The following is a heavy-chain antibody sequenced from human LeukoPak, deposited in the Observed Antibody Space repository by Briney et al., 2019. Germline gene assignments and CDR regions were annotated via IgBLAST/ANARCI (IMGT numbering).Heavy chain of an antibody. D-gene: IGHD6-19*01. CDR2: IYYSGST. CDR1: GGSISSYY. V-gene: IGHV4-59*01. Sequence: KASETLSLTCTVSGGSISSYYWSWIRQPPGKGLEWIGYIYYSGSTNYNPSLKSRVTISVDTSKNQFSLKLSSVAAADTAVYYCARLGIAVSYDAFDIWGQGTMVTVSS. CDR3: ARLGIAVSYDAFDI. J-gene: IGHJ3*02.